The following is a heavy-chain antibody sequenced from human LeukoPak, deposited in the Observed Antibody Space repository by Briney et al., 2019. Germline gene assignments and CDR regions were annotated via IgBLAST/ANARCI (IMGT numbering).Heavy chain of an antibody. J-gene: IGHJ4*02. Sequence: ASVKVSCKASGCTFTSYYMHWVRQAPGQGLEWMGIINPSGGSTSYAQKFQGRVTMTRDMSTSTVYMELSSLRSEDTAVYYCARVENYDYVWGTPTAPYDYWGQGTLVTVSS. V-gene: IGHV1-46*01. CDR3: ARVENYDYVWGTPTAPYDY. D-gene: IGHD3-16*01. CDR2: INPSGGST. CDR1: GCTFTSYY.